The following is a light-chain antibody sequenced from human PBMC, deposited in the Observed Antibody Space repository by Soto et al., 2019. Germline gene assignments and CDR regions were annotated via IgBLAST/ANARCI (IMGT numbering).Light chain of an antibody. V-gene: IGLV2-14*01. Sequence: QSALTQPASVSGSPGQSITISCTGTSSXVGGYNYVSWYQQHPGKAPKLMIYDVSNRPSGVSNRFSGSKSGNTASLTISGLQAEDEADYYCSSYTSCSTVVFGGGTKLTVL. CDR2: DVS. J-gene: IGLJ2*01. CDR1: SSXVGGYNY. CDR3: SSYTSCSTVV.